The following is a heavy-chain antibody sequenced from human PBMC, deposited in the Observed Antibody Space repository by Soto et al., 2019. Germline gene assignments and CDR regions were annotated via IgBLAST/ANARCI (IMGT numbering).Heavy chain of an antibody. Sequence: EVQLLESGGGLVQPGGSLRLSCAASGFTFSSYAMSWVRQAPGKGLEWVSAISGSGGSTYYADSVKGRFTISRDNSKDTLYLQVNSLRAEDTAVYYCATRASCLSSSCREDYFAMDVWGHGTKVTVSS. J-gene: IGHJ6*02. CDR1: GFTFSSYA. CDR3: ATRASCLSSSCREDYFAMDV. D-gene: IGHD2-2*01. V-gene: IGHV3-23*01. CDR2: ISGSGGST.